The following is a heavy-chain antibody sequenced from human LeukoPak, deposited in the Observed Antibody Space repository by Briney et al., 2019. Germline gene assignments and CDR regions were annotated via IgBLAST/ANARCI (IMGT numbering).Heavy chain of an antibody. J-gene: IGHJ5*02. V-gene: IGHV3-23*01. Sequence: GGSLRLSCAASGFTFSSYDVSWVRQAPGKGLEWVSGISGSGGSTYYADSVKGRFTISRDNSMNTLYLQVNSLRAEDTAVYYCAKIGYCSGGSCYELHWFDPWGQGTLVTVSS. CDR2: ISGSGGST. D-gene: IGHD2-15*01. CDR1: GFTFSSYD. CDR3: AKIGYCSGGSCYELHWFDP.